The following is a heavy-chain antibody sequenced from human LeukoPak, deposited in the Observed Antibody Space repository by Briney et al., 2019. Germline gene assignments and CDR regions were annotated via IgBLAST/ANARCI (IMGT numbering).Heavy chain of an antibody. CDR3: ASSGTGTVWFDP. CDR2: INPSGGST. CDR1: GYTFTSYY. J-gene: IGHJ5*02. Sequence: ASVKVSCKASGYTFTSYYMHLVRQAPAQGLEWMGIINPSGGSTSYAQKFQGRVTMTRDTSTSTVYMELSSLRSEDTAVYYCASSGTGTVWFDPWGQGTLVTVSS. D-gene: IGHD3-10*01. V-gene: IGHV1-46*01.